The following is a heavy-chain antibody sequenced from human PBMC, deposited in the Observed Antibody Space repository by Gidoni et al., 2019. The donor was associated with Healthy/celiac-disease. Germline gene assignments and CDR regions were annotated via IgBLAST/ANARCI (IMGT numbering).Heavy chain of an antibody. CDR2: IYPGDSDT. CDR1: GYSFTSYW. Sequence: EVQLVQSGAEVKKPGESLKISCKGSGYSFTSYWIGWVRQMPGKGLEWMGLIYPGDSDTRYSPSFQGQVTISADKSISTAYLQWSSLKASDTAMYYCARQESSSGSSGDAFDIWGQGTMVTVSS. D-gene: IGHD3-22*01. J-gene: IGHJ3*02. CDR3: ARQESSSGSSGDAFDI. V-gene: IGHV5-51*01.